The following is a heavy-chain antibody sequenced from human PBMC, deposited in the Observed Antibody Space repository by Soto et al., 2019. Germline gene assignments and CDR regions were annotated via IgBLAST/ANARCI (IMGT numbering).Heavy chain of an antibody. V-gene: IGHV1-3*01. CDR2: INAGNGNT. J-gene: IGHJ4*02. CDR3: ARDWVVAATAKYDY. Sequence: GASVKVSCKASGYTFTSYAMHWVRQAPGQRLEWMGWINAGNGNTKYSQKLQGRVTITRDTSASTAYMELSSLRSEDTAVYYCARDWVVAATAKYDYWGQGTLVTVSS. CDR1: GYTFTSYA. D-gene: IGHD2-15*01.